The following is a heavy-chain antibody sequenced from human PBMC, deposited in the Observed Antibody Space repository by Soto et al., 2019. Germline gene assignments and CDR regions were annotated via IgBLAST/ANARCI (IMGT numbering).Heavy chain of an antibody. D-gene: IGHD2-2*02. Sequence: PGGSLRLSCAASGFTFSSYGMHWVRQAPGKGLEWVAVIWYDGSNKYYAESVKGRFTISRDNSKNTLYLQMNSLRAEDTSLYLCATDIHATWLLNSWGQGTLVTSPQ. CDR2: IWYDGSNK. CDR1: GFTFSSYG. J-gene: IGHJ4*02. CDR3: ATDIHATWLLNS. V-gene: IGHV3-33*01.